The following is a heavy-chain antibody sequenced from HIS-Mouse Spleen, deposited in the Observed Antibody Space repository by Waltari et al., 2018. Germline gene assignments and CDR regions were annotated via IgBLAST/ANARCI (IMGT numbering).Heavy chain of an antibody. V-gene: IGHV1-2*02. CDR2: INPNSGGT. D-gene: IGHD1-26*01. CDR1: GYTFTGYY. J-gene: IGHJ4*02. Sequence: QVQLVQSGAEVKKPGASVKVSCKASGYTFTGYYMHWVRQAPGQGLEWMGWINPNSGGTNYEQKFQGRVTMTRDTSISTAYMELSRLRSDDTAVYYCAREMWELPDYWGQGTLVTVSS. CDR3: AREMWELPDY.